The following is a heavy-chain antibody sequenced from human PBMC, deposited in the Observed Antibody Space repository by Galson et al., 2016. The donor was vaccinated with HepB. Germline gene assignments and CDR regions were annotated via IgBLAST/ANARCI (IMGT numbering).Heavy chain of an antibody. CDR1: GFTFRNYV. J-gene: IGHJ6*01. Sequence: SLRLSCAASGFTFRNYVMNWLRQAPGKGLEWVSAISVSGDVTYSADSVKGRFTISRDDSKNTLYLQMNSLRAEDTAVYYCAKEDRGPSLHQGPIGLPPGTLLQEHLWG. CDR3: AKEDRGPSLHQGPIGLPPGTLLQEHL. D-gene: IGHD2-15*01. CDR2: ISVSGDVT. V-gene: IGHV3-23*01.